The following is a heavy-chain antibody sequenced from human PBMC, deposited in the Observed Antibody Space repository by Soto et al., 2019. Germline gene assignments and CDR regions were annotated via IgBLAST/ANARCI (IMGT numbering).Heavy chain of an antibody. CDR3: ARMVYDFWSGFNYYGMDV. Sequence: ETLSLTCTVSGGSISSSSYYWGWIRQPPGKALEWLAHIFSNDEKSYSTSLKSRLTISKDTSKSQVVLTMTNMDPVDTATYYCARMVYDFWSGFNYYGMDVWGQGTTVTVSS. CDR1: GGSISSSSYY. CDR2: IFSNDEK. V-gene: IGHV2-26*01. D-gene: IGHD3-3*01. J-gene: IGHJ6*02.